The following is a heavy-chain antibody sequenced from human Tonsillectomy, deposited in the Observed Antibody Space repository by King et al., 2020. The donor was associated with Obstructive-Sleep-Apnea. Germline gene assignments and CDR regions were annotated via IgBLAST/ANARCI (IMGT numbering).Heavy chain of an antibody. CDR3: ATHYCDSSGYSKVDY. Sequence: QLQESGPGLVKPSQTLSLTCTFSGGSISSGGYYWSWIRPHPGKGLGWVWYISFIGRTHYNPSPKSRVTLSVDTSKNQFSLKLSSVTAADTAVYYCATHYCDSSGYSKVDYWGQGTLVTVSS. CDR1: GGSISSGGYY. J-gene: IGHJ4*02. D-gene: IGHD3-22*01. CDR2: ISFIGRT. V-gene: IGHV4-31*03.